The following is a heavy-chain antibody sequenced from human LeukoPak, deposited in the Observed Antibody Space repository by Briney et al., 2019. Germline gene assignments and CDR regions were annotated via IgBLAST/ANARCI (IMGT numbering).Heavy chain of an antibody. CDR3: ARHSRSDAFDI. Sequence: SETLSLTCTVSGGSISSGSYYWSWIRQPAGKGLEWIGRIYTSGSTNYNPSLKSRVTISVDTSKNQFSLKLSSVTAADTAVYYCARHSRSDAFDIWGQGTMVTVSS. CDR1: GGSISSGSYY. D-gene: IGHD5-18*01. V-gene: IGHV4-61*02. J-gene: IGHJ3*02. CDR2: IYTSGST.